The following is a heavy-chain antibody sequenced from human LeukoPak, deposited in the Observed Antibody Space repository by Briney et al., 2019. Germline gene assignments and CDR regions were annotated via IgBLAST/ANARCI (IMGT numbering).Heavy chain of an antibody. CDR2: VYYTGNT. J-gene: IGHJ4*02. D-gene: IGHD6-19*01. CDR3: ASSTSGWYNGNDY. CDR1: GGSISSKSYY. Sequence: PSETLSLTCTVSGGSISSKSYYWGWIRQPPGKGLEWIGSVYYTGNTYYNPSLKSRVTISLDTSKNHFSLNLSSVTAADTAVYLCASSTSGWYNGNDYWGQGTLVTVSS. V-gene: IGHV4-39*02.